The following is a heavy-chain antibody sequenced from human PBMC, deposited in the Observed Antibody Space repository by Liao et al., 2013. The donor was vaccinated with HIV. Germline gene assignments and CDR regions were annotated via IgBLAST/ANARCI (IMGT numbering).Heavy chain of an antibody. CDR3: ARGRAYDFWSGSVPTFDY. V-gene: IGHV4-34*01. CDR2: INHGGST. D-gene: IGHD3-3*01. Sequence: QVRLQQWGAGLLKPSETLSLTCTVYGGSFSGYYWSWIRQPPGKELEWIGEINHGGSTNYNPSLKSRVIISIDTSRNQFSLKLSSVTAADTAVYYCARGRAYDFWSGSVPTFDYWGQGTLVTVSS. J-gene: IGHJ4*02. CDR1: GGSFSGYY.